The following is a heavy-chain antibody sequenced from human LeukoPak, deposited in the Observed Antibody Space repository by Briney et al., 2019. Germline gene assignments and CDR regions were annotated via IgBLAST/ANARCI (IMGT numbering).Heavy chain of an antibody. V-gene: IGHV4-39*01. CDR2: IYYSGST. D-gene: IGHD3-16*02. CDR3: ARLRATHDYVWGSYRYVWFDP. CDR1: GGSISSSSYY. J-gene: IGHJ5*02. Sequence: PSETLSPTCTVSGGSISSSSYYWGWIRQPPGKGLEWIGSIYYSGSTYYNPSLKSRVTISVDTSKNQFSLKLSSVTAADTAVYYFARLRATHDYVWGSYRYVWFDPWGQGTLVTVSS.